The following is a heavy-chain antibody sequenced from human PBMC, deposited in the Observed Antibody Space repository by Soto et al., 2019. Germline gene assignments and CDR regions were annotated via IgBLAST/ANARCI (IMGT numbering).Heavy chain of an antibody. CDR1: GFTFSTYA. Sequence: EVQLLESGGGSVQPGGSLRLSCAASGFTFSTYAMSWVRQAPGKGLEWVSAISDSGGSTYYADSVKGRFTISRDNSKNTLYLQMSTLRAEDTAVYYCAKVGSTVTNINWFDPWGQGTLVTVPS. D-gene: IGHD4-17*01. J-gene: IGHJ5*02. CDR2: ISDSGGST. V-gene: IGHV3-23*01. CDR3: AKVGSTVTNINWFDP.